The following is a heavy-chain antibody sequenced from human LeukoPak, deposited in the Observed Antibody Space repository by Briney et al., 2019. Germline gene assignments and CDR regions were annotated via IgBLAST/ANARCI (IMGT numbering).Heavy chain of an antibody. J-gene: IGHJ5*02. Sequence: ASVKVSCKASGYTFTGYYMHWVRQAPGQGLEWMGRVNPNNGVPNYAQKFQGRVTMTRDTAISTFYMELSSLRSDDTAVYFCAREVGYSSSYYGRFYPWGQGTPVIVSS. V-gene: IGHV1-2*06. CDR2: VNPNNGVP. CDR3: AREVGYSSSYYGRFYP. CDR1: GYTFTGYY. D-gene: IGHD2-2*01.